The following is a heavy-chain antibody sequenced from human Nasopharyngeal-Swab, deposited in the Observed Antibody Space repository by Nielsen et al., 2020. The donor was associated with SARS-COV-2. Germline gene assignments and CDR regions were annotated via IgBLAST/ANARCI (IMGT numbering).Heavy chain of an antibody. CDR3: ARGGSYDFWSGYCFDY. V-gene: IGHV3-74*01. J-gene: IGHJ4*02. Sequence: GESLKISCAASGFTFSSYWMHWVRQAPGKGLVWVSRINSDGSSTGYADSVRGRFTISRDNAKNTLYLQMNSLRAEDTAVYYCARGGSYDFWSGYCFDYWGQGTLVTVSS. D-gene: IGHD3-3*01. CDR2: INSDGSST. CDR1: GFTFSSYW.